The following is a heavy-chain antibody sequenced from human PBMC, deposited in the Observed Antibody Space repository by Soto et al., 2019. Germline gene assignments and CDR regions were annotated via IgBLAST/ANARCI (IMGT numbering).Heavy chain of an antibody. CDR2: IYYSGST. V-gene: IGHV4-39*01. D-gene: IGHD3-9*01. Sequence: PSETLSLTCTVSGGSISSSGYYWGWIRQPPGKGLEWIGSIYYSGSTYYNPSLKSRVTISVDTSKNQFSLKLTSVTAADTAVYYCARQTYDNNLSPYWFDPWGQGTLVTVSS. CDR1: GGSISSSGYY. CDR3: ARQTYDNNLSPYWFDP. J-gene: IGHJ5*02.